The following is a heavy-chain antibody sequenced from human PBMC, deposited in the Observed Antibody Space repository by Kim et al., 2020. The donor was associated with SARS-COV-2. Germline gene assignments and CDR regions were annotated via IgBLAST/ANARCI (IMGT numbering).Heavy chain of an antibody. Sequence: LKSRVTLSVDTSKNQFSRKLSSVTAADTAVYYCARGTRQWLSRHYYYYMDVWGKGTTVTVSS. V-gene: IGHV4-34*01. J-gene: IGHJ6*03. CDR3: ARGTRQWLSRHYYYYMDV. D-gene: IGHD6-19*01.